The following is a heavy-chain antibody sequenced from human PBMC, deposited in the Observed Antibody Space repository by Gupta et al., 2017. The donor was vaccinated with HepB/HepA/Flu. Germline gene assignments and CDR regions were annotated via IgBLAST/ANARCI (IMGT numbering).Heavy chain of an antibody. CDR1: GFNFGDYY. J-gene: IGHJ4*02. V-gene: IGHV3-11*01. CDR2: INKGANTQ. Sequence: QVQLVESGGGLVKLGGSLRLSCPASGFNFGDYYMCWVRQAPGKGLEWVAYINKGANTQDYADSVKGRFTISRDDAKNSLVLQMNSLRAEDTAIYYCTRERYCGGDCYSPGDYWGQGTLVTVSS. CDR3: TRERYCGGDCYSPGDY. D-gene: IGHD2-21*02.